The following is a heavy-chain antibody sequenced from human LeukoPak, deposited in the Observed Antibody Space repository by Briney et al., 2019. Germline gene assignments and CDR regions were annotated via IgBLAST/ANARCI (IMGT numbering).Heavy chain of an antibody. Sequence: ASVKVSCKASGYTFTSYYMHWVRQAPGQGLEWMGIINPSGGSTSYAQKFQSRVTMTRDTSTGTVYMELSSLRSEDTAVYYCARGAQIVVVTNWFDPWGQGTLVTVSS. CDR1: GYTFTSYY. J-gene: IGHJ5*02. D-gene: IGHD2-2*01. CDR3: ARGAQIVVVTNWFDP. V-gene: IGHV1-46*03. CDR2: INPSGGST.